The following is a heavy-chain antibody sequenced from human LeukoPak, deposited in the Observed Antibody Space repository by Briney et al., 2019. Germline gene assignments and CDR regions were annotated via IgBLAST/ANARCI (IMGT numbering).Heavy chain of an antibody. CDR3: ARVGYYYGSGSYYNYFDY. CDR1: GFTFSSYA. D-gene: IGHD3-10*01. Sequence: GSLRLSCAASGFTFSSYAMSWVRQPPGKGLEWIGSIYYSGNTYYNPSLKSRVAISVDTSKNQFSLKLSSVTAADTAVYYCARVGYYYGSGSYYNYFDYWGQGTLVTVSS. V-gene: IGHV4-59*01. CDR2: IYYSGNT. J-gene: IGHJ4*02.